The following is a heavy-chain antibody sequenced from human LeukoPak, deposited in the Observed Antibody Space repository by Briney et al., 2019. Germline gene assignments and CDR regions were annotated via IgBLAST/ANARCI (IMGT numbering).Heavy chain of an antibody. D-gene: IGHD6-19*01. Sequence: PGGSLRLSCAASGFTFSSYGMHWVCQAPGKGLEWVAVISYDGSNKYYADSVKGRFTISRDNAKNFLYLQMNSLRAEDTAVYYCGRGSGWIFNYWGQGTLVTVSS. CDR1: GFTFSSYG. J-gene: IGHJ4*02. CDR2: ISYDGSNK. CDR3: GRGSGWIFNY. V-gene: IGHV3-30*03.